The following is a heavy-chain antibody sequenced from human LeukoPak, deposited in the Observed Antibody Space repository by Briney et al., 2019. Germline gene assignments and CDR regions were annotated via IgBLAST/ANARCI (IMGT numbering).Heavy chain of an antibody. V-gene: IGHV4-4*07. CDR2: IYSSGST. J-gene: IGHJ4*02. D-gene: IGHD4-23*01. CDR3: ARGYGGFDY. CDR1: GGSTNSYY. Sequence: SETLSLTCGVSGGSTNSYYWSWIRQSGGKGLEWIGRIYSSGSTVYNPSLNSRLTMSVDTSKNQFSLKLSSVTAADTAVYYCARGYGGFDYWGQGTLVTVSS.